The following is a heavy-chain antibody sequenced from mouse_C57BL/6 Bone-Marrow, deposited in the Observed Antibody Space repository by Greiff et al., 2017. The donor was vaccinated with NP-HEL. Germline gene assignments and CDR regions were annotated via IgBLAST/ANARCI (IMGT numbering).Heavy chain of an antibody. J-gene: IGHJ3*01. CDR2: ISNGGGST. D-gene: IGHD1-1*01. CDR3: ARRGGYGTLAY. V-gene: IGHV5-12*01. Sequence: EVQGVESGGGLVQPGGSLKLSCAASGFTFSDYYMYWVRPTPEKRLEWVAYISNGGGSTYYLDTVKGRFTIPRENAKTTLYLQMIRLKSEDTAMHYCARRGGYGTLAYWGQGTLVTVSA. CDR1: GFTFSDYY.